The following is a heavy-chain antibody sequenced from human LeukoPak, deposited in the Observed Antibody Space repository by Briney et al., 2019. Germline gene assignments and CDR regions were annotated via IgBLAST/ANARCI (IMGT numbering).Heavy chain of an antibody. Sequence: PGGSLRLSCAASGFTFSSYAMSWVRQAPGKGLEWVSAISGSGGSTYYADSVKGRFTISRDNSKNTLYLQMNSLRAEDTAVYYRAKDRGYDSSGLDYWGQGTLVTVSS. D-gene: IGHD3-22*01. V-gene: IGHV3-23*01. CDR1: GFTFSSYA. CDR2: ISGSGGST. J-gene: IGHJ4*02. CDR3: AKDRGYDSSGLDY.